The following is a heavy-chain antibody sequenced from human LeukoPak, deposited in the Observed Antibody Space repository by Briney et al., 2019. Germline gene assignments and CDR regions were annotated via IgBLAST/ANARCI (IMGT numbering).Heavy chain of an antibody. V-gene: IGHV3-7*01. CDR2: IKQDGSEK. J-gene: IGHJ4*02. D-gene: IGHD3-3*01. CDR1: RFTFSGYW. Sequence: GGSLRLSCAGSRFTFSGYWMSWVRQAPGKGLEWVANIKQDGSEKYYVDSGEGRFTISRDNAKNSLYLQMNSLRAEDTAVYYCARQYYDYWSGFDYWGQGTLVTVSS. CDR3: ARQYYDYWSGFDY.